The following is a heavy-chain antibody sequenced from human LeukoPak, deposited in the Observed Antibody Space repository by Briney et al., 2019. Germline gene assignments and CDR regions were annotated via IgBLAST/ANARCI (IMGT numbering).Heavy chain of an antibody. Sequence: LRLSCAASGFNFSSYSMSWVRQAPGKGLEWIGRIYTSGSTNYNPSLKSRVTISVDSSKNQFSLKLSSVTAADTAVYYCARTTEGGYTYDYFYYYYMDVWGKGTTVTIPS. CDR2: IYTSGST. D-gene: IGHD5-18*01. CDR3: ARTTEGGYTYDYFYYYYMDV. CDR1: GFNFSSYS. J-gene: IGHJ6*03. V-gene: IGHV4-59*10.